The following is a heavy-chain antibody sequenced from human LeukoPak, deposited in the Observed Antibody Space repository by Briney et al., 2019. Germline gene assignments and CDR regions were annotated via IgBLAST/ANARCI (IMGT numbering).Heavy chain of an antibody. CDR1: GFTFSSYA. Sequence: GGSLRLSCAASGFTFSSYAMSWVRQAPGKGLGWVSAVSGSGGSTYYADSVKGRFTISRDNSKNTLYLQMNSLRAEDTAVYYCAKDDSGIAAAGTALWGQGTLVTVSS. D-gene: IGHD6-13*01. J-gene: IGHJ4*02. CDR3: AKDDSGIAAAGTAL. V-gene: IGHV3-23*01. CDR2: VSGSGGST.